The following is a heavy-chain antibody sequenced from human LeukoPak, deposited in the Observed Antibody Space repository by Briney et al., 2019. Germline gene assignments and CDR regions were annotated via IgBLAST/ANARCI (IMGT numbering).Heavy chain of an antibody. CDR1: DGSISSYY. CDR3: ARDPPRRRFGY. J-gene: IGHJ4*02. Sequence: ASETLSLTCTVSDGSISSYYWSWIRQPAGKGLEWIGRIYTSGSTNYNPSLKSRVTMSVDRSKNQFSLKLSSVTAADTAVYYCARDPPRRRFGYWGQGTLVTVSS. V-gene: IGHV4-4*07. CDR2: IYTSGST.